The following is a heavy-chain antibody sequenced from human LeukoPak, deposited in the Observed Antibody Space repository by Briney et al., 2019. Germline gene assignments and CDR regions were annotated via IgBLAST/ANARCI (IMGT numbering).Heavy chain of an antibody. CDR3: ARKENVYYYFDY. D-gene: IGHD3-10*01. J-gene: IGHJ4*02. CDR2: IYHSGTT. CDR1: GYSITSSSW. Sequence: PSETLSLTCAVSGYSITSSSWWGWIRPPPGKRLEWIGYIYHSGTTYYNPSLQSRVTMSVDTSKNQFSLKLSSVTAVDTAVYYCARKENVYYYFDYWGQGTLVTVSS. V-gene: IGHV4-28*01.